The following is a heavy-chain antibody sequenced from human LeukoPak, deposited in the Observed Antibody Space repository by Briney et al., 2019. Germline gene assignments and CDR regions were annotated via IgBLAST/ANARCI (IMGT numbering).Heavy chain of an antibody. J-gene: IGHJ6*02. CDR2: IIPIFGTA. Sequence: SEKVSCKASGGTFSSYAISWVRQAPGQGLEWMGGIIPIFGTANYAQKFQGRVTITADESTSTAYMELSSLRSEDTAVYYCASPYFHYYDSSGPHHYYYYGMDVWGQGTTVTVSS. CDR3: ASPYFHYYDSSGPHHYYYYGMDV. CDR1: GGTFSSYA. D-gene: IGHD3-22*01. V-gene: IGHV1-69*13.